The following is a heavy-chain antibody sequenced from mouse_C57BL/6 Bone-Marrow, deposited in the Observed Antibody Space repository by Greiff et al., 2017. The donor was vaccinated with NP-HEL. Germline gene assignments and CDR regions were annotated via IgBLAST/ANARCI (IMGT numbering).Heavy chain of an antibody. Sequence: QVQLQQPGAELVKPGASVKLSCKASGYTFTSYWMQWVKQRPGQGLEWIGEIDPSDSSTNYNQKFKGKATLTVDTSSSTAYMQLSSLTSEDSAVYYCAREGVAPYAMDYWGQGTSVTVSS. D-gene: IGHD1-1*01. CDR2: IDPSDSST. V-gene: IGHV1-50*01. J-gene: IGHJ4*01. CDR3: AREGVAPYAMDY. CDR1: GYTFTSYW.